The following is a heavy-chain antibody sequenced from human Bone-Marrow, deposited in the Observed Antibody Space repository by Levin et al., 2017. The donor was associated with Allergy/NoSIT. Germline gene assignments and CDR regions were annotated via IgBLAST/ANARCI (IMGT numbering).Heavy chain of an antibody. V-gene: IGHV3-30*18. CDR2: ISNDGSIE. CDR1: EFTFSSYG. Sequence: GESLKISCATSEFTFSSYGMHWVRQAPGKGLEWVAAISNDGSIEYYADFVKGRFTVSRDNSKNTLYLQMNSLGAADTAVYYCAKALRPFGDYGGGNDYWGQGTLVTVSS. CDR3: AKALRPFGDYGGGNDY. J-gene: IGHJ4*02. D-gene: IGHD4-17*01.